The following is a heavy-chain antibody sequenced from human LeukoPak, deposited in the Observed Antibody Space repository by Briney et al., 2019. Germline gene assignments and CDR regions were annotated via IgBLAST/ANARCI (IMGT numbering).Heavy chain of an antibody. J-gene: IGHJ4*02. Sequence: PGGSLSLSCVASGFTFGQYWMHWVRQVRGKGLVCASRIHRSERVTGYADFVRGRFTISRDNGRNTLYLQMDGLRAEDTAVYYCARGSQNRNDDRPSDVWGQGTLVTVSA. CDR3: ARGSQNRNDDRPSDV. CDR2: IHRSERVT. V-gene: IGHV3-74*01. D-gene: IGHD1-1*01. CDR1: GFTFGQYW.